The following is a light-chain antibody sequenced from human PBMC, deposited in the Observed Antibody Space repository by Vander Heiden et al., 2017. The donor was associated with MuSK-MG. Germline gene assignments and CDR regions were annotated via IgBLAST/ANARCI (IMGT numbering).Light chain of an antibody. CDR1: KIVSRW. V-gene: IGKV1-5*03. CDR3: KQYNTYSWT. J-gene: IGKJ1*01. CDR2: KAS. Sequence: DIQMTQSPSTLYASVGDRITITCRASKIVSRWLAWYQQKPGNAPKLLIYKASTLESGVPSRFSGSGSGTEFTLTISSLQPDDFATYYCKQYNTYSWTFGQGTKVEVK.